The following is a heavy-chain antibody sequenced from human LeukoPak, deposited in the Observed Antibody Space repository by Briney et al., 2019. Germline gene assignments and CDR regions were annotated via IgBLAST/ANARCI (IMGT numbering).Heavy chain of an antibody. CDR1: GYTFTDYY. CDR2: VDPEDGET. Sequence: ATVKISCKVSGYTFTDYYMHWVQQAPGEGLEWMGLVDPEDGETIYAEKFQGRVTITADTSTDTAYMELSSLRSEDTAVYYCRLGSDMTTVTTVPLDAFDIWGQGTMVTVSS. D-gene: IGHD4-17*01. CDR3: RLGSDMTTVTTVPLDAFDI. J-gene: IGHJ3*02. V-gene: IGHV1-69-2*01.